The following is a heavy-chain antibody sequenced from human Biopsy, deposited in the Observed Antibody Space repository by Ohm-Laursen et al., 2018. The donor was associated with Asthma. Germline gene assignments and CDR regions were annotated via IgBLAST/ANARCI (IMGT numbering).Heavy chain of an antibody. Sequence: SLRLSCTASGFTFSTYGMHWVRQAPGKGLEWVAGIFFDGSNKYYADSVKGRFTISRDNSKDTLYLQVNSLRGDDTAVYYCARGKTWGRSYYFDYWGQGTLVTVSS. CDR2: IFFDGSNK. D-gene: IGHD6-6*01. J-gene: IGHJ4*02. CDR3: ARGKTWGRSYYFDY. CDR1: GFTFSTYG. V-gene: IGHV3-30*03.